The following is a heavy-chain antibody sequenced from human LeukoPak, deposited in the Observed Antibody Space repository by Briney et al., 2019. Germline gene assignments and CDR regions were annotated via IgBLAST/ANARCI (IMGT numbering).Heavy chain of an antibody. CDR3: AREDYDFWSGYPSGEFDY. V-gene: IGHV3-23*01. D-gene: IGHD3-3*01. J-gene: IGHJ4*02. CDR2: ISGSGGST. CDR1: GFTFSSYA. Sequence: GGSLRLSCAASGFTFSSYAMSWVRQAPGKGLEWVSAISGSGGSTYYADSVKGRFTISRDNAKNSLYLQMNSLRAEDTAVYYCAREDYDFWSGYPSGEFDYWGQGTLVTVSS.